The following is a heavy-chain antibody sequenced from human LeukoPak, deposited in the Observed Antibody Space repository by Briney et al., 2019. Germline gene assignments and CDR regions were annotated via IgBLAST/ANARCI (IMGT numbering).Heavy chain of an antibody. D-gene: IGHD5-12*01. CDR2: INSDGSSR. J-gene: IGHJ4*02. CDR1: GXTFSSYW. V-gene: IGHV3-74*01. CDR3: AREDYSGYDFYDY. Sequence: PGGSLRLSCAASGXTFSSYWMHWVRQAPGKGLVWVSLINSDGSSRNYADSVKGRFTISRDNAKNTLYLQMNSLRVEDTAVCYCAREDYSGYDFYDYWGQGSLVTVSS.